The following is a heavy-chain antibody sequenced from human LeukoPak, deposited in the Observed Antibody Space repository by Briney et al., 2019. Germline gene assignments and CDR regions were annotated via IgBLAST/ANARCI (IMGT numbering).Heavy chain of an antibody. Sequence: PGGSLRLSCAASGFTFSSYWMHWVRQAPGKGLAWVSRINSDGSSTSYADSVKGRFTISRDNAKNTLYLQMNSLRAEDTAVYYCARQWYSSSWYDYRGQGTLVTVSS. V-gene: IGHV3-74*01. CDR2: INSDGSST. CDR3: ARQWYSSSWYDY. CDR1: GFTFSSYW. J-gene: IGHJ4*02. D-gene: IGHD6-13*01.